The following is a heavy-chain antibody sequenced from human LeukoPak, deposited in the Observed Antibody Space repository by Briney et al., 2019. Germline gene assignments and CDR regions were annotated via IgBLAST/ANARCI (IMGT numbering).Heavy chain of an antibody. CDR2: IYYSGST. CDR1: GGSISSYY. Sequence: PSETLSLTCTVSGGSISSYYWSWIRQPSGKGLEWIGYIYYSGSTNYNPSLKSRVTISVDTSKNQFSLKLSSVTAADTAVHYCARAVVARYDAFDIWGQGTMVTVSS. V-gene: IGHV4-59*01. D-gene: IGHD2-15*01. J-gene: IGHJ3*02. CDR3: ARAVVARYDAFDI.